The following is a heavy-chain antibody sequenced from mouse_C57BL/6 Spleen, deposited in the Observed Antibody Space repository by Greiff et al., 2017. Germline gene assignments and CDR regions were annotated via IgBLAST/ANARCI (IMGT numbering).Heavy chain of an antibody. Sequence: VQLKESGGGLVQPKGSLKLSCAASGFSFNTYAMNWVRQAPGKGLEWVARIRSKSNNYATYYADSVKDRFTISRDDSESMLYLQMNNLKTEYTAMYYCVRHKSTVVADYAMDYWGQGTSVTVSS. CDR2: IRSKSNNYAT. J-gene: IGHJ4*01. V-gene: IGHV10-1*01. CDR1: GFSFNTYA. D-gene: IGHD1-1*01. CDR3: VRHKSTVVADYAMDY.